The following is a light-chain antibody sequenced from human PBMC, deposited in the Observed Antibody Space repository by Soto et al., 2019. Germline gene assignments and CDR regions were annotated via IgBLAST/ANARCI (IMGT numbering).Light chain of an antibody. CDR1: QSVRRY. CDR3: QQRSNWPRT. J-gene: IGKJ1*01. Sequence: EIALTQSPATLSLSPGERATLSCRASQSVRRYLAWYQQKPGQAPRLLIYDASTRATGIPARFSGSGSETDFTLTISSLQSEDFAVYYCQQRSNWPRTFGQGTKVDIK. CDR2: DAS. V-gene: IGKV3-11*01.